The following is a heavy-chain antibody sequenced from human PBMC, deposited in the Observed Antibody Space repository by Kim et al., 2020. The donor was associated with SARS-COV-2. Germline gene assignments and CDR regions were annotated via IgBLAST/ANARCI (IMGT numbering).Heavy chain of an antibody. D-gene: IGHD2-2*01. CDR2: IYPGDSDT. CDR1: GYSFTSYW. J-gene: IGHJ5*02. V-gene: IGHV5-51*01. Sequence: GESLKISCKGSGYSFTSYWIGWVRQMPGKGLEWMGIIYPGDSDTRYSPSFQGQVTISADKSISTAYLQWSSLKASGTAMYYCARRVVVPAAMGFGNWFDPWGQGTLVTVSS. CDR3: ARRVVVPAAMGFGNWFDP.